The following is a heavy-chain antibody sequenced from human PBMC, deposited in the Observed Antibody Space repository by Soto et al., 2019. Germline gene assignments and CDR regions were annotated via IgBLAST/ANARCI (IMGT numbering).Heavy chain of an antibody. CDR2: IIPIFGTA. D-gene: IGHD6-6*01. CDR1: GGTFSSYA. CDR3: AIDREIAARAAFDI. V-gene: IGHV1-69*01. Sequence: QVQLVQSGAEVKKPGSSVKVSCKASGGTFSSYAISWVRQAPGQGLEWMGGIIPIFGTANYAQTFQGRVTITADESTSTAYIELSRLRSEDTAVYYCAIDREIAARAAFDIWGQGTMVTVSS. J-gene: IGHJ3*02.